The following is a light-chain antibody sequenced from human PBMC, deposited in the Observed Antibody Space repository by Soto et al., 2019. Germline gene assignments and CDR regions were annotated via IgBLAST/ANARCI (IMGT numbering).Light chain of an antibody. CDR3: QQYDSYPLT. J-gene: IGKJ4*01. CDR1: QTISTW. V-gene: IGKV1-5*01. CDR2: DAS. Sequence: DIQVTQSPPTLSAAVGDRVTMTCRASQTISTWMAWYQQNPGKAPKLLVYDASTLQSGVASRFSGSGSVTEFTLIISGLQPDDSATYYCQQYDSYPLTFGGGTKV.